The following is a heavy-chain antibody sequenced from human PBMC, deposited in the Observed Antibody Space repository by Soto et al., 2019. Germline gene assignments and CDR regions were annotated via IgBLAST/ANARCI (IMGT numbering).Heavy chain of an antibody. Sequence: GGSLRLSCAASGFTFDDYAMHWVRQAPGKGLEWVSSISCNSGSIGYADSVKGRFTISRDNAKNSLYLQMNSLRAEDTAVYYCARDRGAARPDFDYWGQGTLVTVSS. V-gene: IGHV3-9*01. D-gene: IGHD6-6*01. CDR3: ARDRGAARPDFDY. J-gene: IGHJ4*02. CDR1: GFTFDDYA. CDR2: ISCNSGSI.